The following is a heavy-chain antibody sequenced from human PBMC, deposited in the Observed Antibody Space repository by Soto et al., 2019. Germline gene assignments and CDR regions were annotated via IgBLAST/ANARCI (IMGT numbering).Heavy chain of an antibody. CDR3: ARVFRVGLATVTSKPYYYAMDV. D-gene: IGHD4-17*01. Sequence: QVQLQESGPGLVKPSETLSITCTVSDGSISSYYWSWIRQPPGKGLEWIGYIYYSGSTNYNPSLKSRVTISVDTAKNQFSLKLSSVTAADTAVYYCARVFRVGLATVTSKPYYYAMDVWGQGTTVTVS. CDR1: DGSISSYY. V-gene: IGHV4-59*01. CDR2: IYYSGST. J-gene: IGHJ6*02.